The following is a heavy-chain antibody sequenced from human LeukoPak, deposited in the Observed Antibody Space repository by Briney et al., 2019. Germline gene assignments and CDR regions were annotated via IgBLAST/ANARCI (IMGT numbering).Heavy chain of an antibody. V-gene: IGHV1-18*01. CDR1: GYTLTNYG. CDR3: ARGRAYAPYYFDY. J-gene: IGHJ4*02. D-gene: IGHD2-2*01. CDR2: ISAYNGNT. Sequence: ASVTVSFKSSGYTLTNYGISGVRQAPGQGREGMGWISAYNGNTNYAQKLQGRVTMTTDTSTSTAYMELRSLRSDDTAVYYCARGRAYAPYYFDYWGQGTLVTVSS.